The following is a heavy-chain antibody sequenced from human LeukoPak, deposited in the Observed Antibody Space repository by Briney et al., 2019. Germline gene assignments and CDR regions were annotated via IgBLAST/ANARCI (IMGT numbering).Heavy chain of an antibody. CDR3: ASQSTFGVGLLRYFDLQNWFDP. D-gene: IGHD3-9*01. V-gene: IGHV1-69*05. J-gene: IGHJ5*02. CDR1: GGTFSSYA. Sequence: ASVKVSCKASGGTFSSYAISWVRQAPGQGLEWMGRIIPIFGTANYAQKFQGRVTITTDESTSTAYMELSSLRSEDTAVYYCASQSTFGVGLLRYFDLQNWFDPWGQGTLVTVSS. CDR2: IIPIFGTA.